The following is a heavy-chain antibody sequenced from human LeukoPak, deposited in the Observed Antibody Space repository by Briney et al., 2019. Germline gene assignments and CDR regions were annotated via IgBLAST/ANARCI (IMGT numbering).Heavy chain of an antibody. CDR1: GFTFSSYS. CDR2: ISSCNSYM. J-gene: IGHJ4*02. V-gene: IGHV3-21*01. CDR3: ARASYNYSRSGEFDY. D-gene: IGHD5-24*01. Sequence: GGSLRLSCTASGFTFSSYSLNWVRQAPGKGLERVSSISSCNSYMYYADSVKSRFTISRDNDKNTLYLQMNSLSAKDTAVYYCARASYNYSRSGEFDYWGQGTMVTVSS.